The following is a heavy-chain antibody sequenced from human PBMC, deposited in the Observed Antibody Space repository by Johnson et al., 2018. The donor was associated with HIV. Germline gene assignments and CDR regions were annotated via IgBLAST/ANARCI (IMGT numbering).Heavy chain of an antibody. V-gene: IGHV3-66*01. CDR1: GIIVTGNF. J-gene: IGHJ3*02. Sequence: VQLVESGGGLVQPGGSLRLSCAASGIIVTGNFMSWVRQAPGKGLEWVSVINAGGDTYYADSVKGRFTISRDNSKNTLYLQMNSLRAEDTALYYCANNPYYGGNFGAFDIWGQGTMVTVSS. CDR3: ANNPYYGGNFGAFDI. D-gene: IGHD4-23*01. CDR2: INAGGDT.